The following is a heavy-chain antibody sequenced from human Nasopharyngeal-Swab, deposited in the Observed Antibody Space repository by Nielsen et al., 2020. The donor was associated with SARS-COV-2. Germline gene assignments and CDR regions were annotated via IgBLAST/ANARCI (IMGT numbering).Heavy chain of an antibody. J-gene: IGHJ3*02. Sequence: GGSLRLSCAASGFTVSSNYMSWVRQAPGKGLEWVSVIYSGGGTYYADSVKGRFTISRDNSKNTLYLQMNSLRAEDTAVYYCARDGMRYCSGGSCPIGAFDIWGQGTMVTVSS. D-gene: IGHD2-15*01. CDR2: IYSGGGT. CDR3: ARDGMRYCSGGSCPIGAFDI. CDR1: GFTVSSNY. V-gene: IGHV3-53*01.